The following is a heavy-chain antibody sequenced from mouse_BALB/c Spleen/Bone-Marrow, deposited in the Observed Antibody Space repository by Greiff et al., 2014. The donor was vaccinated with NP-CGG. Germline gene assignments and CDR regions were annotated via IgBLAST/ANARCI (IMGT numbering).Heavy chain of an antibody. CDR3: AAYYYGSSQFAY. CDR1: GFNIKDTY. V-gene: IGHV14-3*02. J-gene: IGHJ3*01. CDR2: IDPANGNT. D-gene: IGHD1-1*01. Sequence: VQLQQSGAELVKPGASVKLSCTASGFNIKDTYMHWVKQRPEQGLEWIGRIDPANGNTKYDPKFQGKATITADTSSNPAYLQLSXXXXEDTAVYYCAAYYYGSSQFAYWGQGTLVTVSA.